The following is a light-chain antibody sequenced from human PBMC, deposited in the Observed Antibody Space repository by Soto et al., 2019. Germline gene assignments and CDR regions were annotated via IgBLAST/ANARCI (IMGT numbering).Light chain of an antibody. J-gene: IGKJ1*01. CDR2: AAS. CDR3: QKYNSAPWT. CDR1: QGTNNY. V-gene: IGKV1-27*01. Sequence: DVQMTQSPSSLSASVGDSVTITCRASQGTNNYLAWYQQKPGKAAKLLIYAASALESGVPSRFSGSGYGTDFTLTISSLQPEDVATYYCQKYNSAPWTFGQGTKVEIK.